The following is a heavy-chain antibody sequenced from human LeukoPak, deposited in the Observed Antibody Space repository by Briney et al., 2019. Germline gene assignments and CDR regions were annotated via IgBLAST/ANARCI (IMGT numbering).Heavy chain of an antibody. J-gene: IGHJ6*03. CDR1: GFTFSSDW. Sequence: GGSLRLSCAAAGFTFSSDWMSWVRQAPGKGLEWVANIKQDGSEKYYVDSVKGRFTISRDNAKNSLYLQMNSLRAEDTAVYYCARAPSKYDFWSGYHYYYMDVWGKGTTVTVSS. D-gene: IGHD3-3*01. V-gene: IGHV3-7*01. CDR3: ARAPSKYDFWSGYHYYYMDV. CDR2: IKQDGSEK.